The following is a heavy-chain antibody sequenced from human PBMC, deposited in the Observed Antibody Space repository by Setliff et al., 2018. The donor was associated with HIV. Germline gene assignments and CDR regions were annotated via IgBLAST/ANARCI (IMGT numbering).Heavy chain of an antibody. Sequence: PGGSLRLSCAASGFIFDTYWMNWVRQAPGKGLEWVANIKQDGSEIYYVDSVKGRFTIPRDNANNSVLLQMNSLRGDDSAVYYCARAASFLRHYDYWGQGTLVTVSS. CDR3: ARAASFLRHYDY. CDR2: IKQDGSEI. J-gene: IGHJ4*02. CDR1: GFIFDTYW. V-gene: IGHV3-7*01. D-gene: IGHD3-10*01.